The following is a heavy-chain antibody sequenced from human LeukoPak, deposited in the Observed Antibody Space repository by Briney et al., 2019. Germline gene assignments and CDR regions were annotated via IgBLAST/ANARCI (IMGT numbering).Heavy chain of an antibody. CDR1: GFSLSTSGMC. CDR2: IDWDDDK. D-gene: IGHD3-22*01. Sequence: SGPTLVNPTQTLTLTCTFSGFSLSTSGMCVSWIRQPPGKALEWLARIDWDDDKYYSTSLKTRLTISKDTSKNQVVLTMTNMDPVDTATYYCARMQQIYDSSGYYLLFDYWGQGTLVTVSS. CDR3: ARMQQIYDSSGYYLLFDY. J-gene: IGHJ4*02. V-gene: IGHV2-70*11.